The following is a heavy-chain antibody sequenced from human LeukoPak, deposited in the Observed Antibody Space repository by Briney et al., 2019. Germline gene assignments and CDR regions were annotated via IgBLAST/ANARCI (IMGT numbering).Heavy chain of an antibody. CDR3: ARGVTYLGDFDY. J-gene: IGHJ4*02. V-gene: IGHV3-23*01. CDR1: GFTFTTYA. Sequence: GGSLRPSCTASGFTFTTYAMSWVRQAPGKGLEWVSTISGSGGATYSADSVKGRFTISRDNSKNTLSLQMNSLRAEDTAVYYCARGVTYLGDFDYWGQGTLVTVSS. D-gene: IGHD3-10*01. CDR2: ISGSGGAT.